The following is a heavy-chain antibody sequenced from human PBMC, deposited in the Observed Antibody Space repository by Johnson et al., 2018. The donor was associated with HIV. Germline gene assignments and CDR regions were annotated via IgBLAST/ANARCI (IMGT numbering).Heavy chain of an antibody. CDR3: AKLVGDYVSNAFDI. J-gene: IGHJ3*02. V-gene: IGHV3-20*04. CDR1: GFTFDDYG. D-gene: IGHD4-17*01. CDR2: INWNGGST. Sequence: VQLVESGGGVVRPGGSLRLSCAASGFTFDDYGMSWVRQAPGKGLEWVSGINWNGGSTGYADSVKGRFTISRDNAKNTLYLQMNSLRAEDTAVYYCAKLVGDYVSNAFDIWGQGTMVTVSS.